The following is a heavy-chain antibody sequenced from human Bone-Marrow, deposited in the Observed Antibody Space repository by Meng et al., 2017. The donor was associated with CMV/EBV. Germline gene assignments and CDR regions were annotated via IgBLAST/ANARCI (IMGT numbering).Heavy chain of an antibody. CDR1: AHTFNTYW. D-gene: IGHD6-6*01. CDR3: ARDNSDSEIEYWWFDP. Sequence: ASVKVSCKASAHTFNTYWVHWVRQAPGQGLEWMGVINPRGDATGHAQKLQGRVTMTRDTSTNTVFMELSGLTSEDTAVYYCARDNSDSEIEYWWFDPWVQGTPVTVSS. CDR2: INPRGDAT. J-gene: IGHJ5*02. V-gene: IGHV1-46*02.